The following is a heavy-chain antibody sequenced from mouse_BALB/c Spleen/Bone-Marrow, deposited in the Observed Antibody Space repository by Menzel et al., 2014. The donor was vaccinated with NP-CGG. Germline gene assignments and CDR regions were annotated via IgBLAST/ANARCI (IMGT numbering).Heavy chain of an antibody. CDR3: ARWGGYYAMDY. D-gene: IGHD1-1*02. V-gene: IGHV3-2*02. CDR1: GYSITSDYA. Sequence: EVQLQESGPGLVKPSQSLSLTCTVTGYSITSDYAWYWIRQFPGNKLEWMGYISYSGSTSYNPSFKSRISITRDTSKNQFSLQLNSVTTEDTATYYCARWGGYYAMDYWGQGTSVTVSS. J-gene: IGHJ4*01. CDR2: ISYSGST.